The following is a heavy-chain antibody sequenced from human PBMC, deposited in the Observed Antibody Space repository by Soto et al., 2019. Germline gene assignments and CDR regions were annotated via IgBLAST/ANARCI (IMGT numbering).Heavy chain of an antibody. CDR2: IWYDGNNK. CDR3: AKEADSDAFDI. J-gene: IGHJ3*02. D-gene: IGHD6-25*01. V-gene: IGHV3-33*06. CDR1: GFTFRTYG. Sequence: QVQLVESGGGVVQPGRSLRLSCAASGFTFRTYGIHWVRQAPGKGLEWVAVIWYDGNNKYYADSVKGRFTDSRDNSKNTLYLHMSSLRAEDTAVYYCAKEADSDAFDIWGQGTMVTVSS.